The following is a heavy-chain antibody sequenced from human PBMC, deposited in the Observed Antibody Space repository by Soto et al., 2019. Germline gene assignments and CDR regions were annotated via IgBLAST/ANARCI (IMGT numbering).Heavy chain of an antibody. V-gene: IGHV3-48*03. CDR1: GFTFSSYE. D-gene: IGHD6-13*01. Sequence: VGSLRVSCAASGFTFSSYEMNWVRQAPGKGLEWISYISSSGNTINYIDSVRGRFTISRDNAKNSLYLQMNSLRAEDTAVYYCAPAAVGLDVWGQGTTVTVSS. CDR2: ISSSGNTI. CDR3: APAAVGLDV. J-gene: IGHJ6*02.